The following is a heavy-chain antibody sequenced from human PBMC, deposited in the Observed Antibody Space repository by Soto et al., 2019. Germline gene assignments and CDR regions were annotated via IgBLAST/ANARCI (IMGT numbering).Heavy chain of an antibody. J-gene: IGHJ4*02. CDR1: GFTFSSYS. V-gene: IGHV3-48*02. CDR3: ARDRPILYDSATSFDY. CDR2: ISSSSSTI. Sequence: AGGSLRLSCAASGFTFSSYSMNWVRQAPGKGLEWVSYISSSSSTIYYADSVKGRFTISRDNAKNSLYLQMNSLRDEDTAVYYCARDRPILYDSATSFDYWGQGTLVTVSS. D-gene: IGHD3-22*01.